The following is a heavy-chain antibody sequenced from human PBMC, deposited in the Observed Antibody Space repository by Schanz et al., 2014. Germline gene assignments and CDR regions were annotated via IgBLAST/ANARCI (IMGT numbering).Heavy chain of an antibody. J-gene: IGHJ6*02. CDR2: LSGSGGST. CDR1: GFTFSSYS. CDR3: AKGMGYCSGGTCYDYYYYGLDV. V-gene: IGHV3-23*04. D-gene: IGHD2-15*01. Sequence: EGQLAESGGGLVQPGGSLRLSCAASGFTFSSYSMNWVRQAPGKGLEWVSALSGSGGSTYYADSVKGRFTISRDNSKNTLYLQMNSLSADDTAVFYCAKGMGYCSGGTCYDYYYYGLDVWGQGTTVTVSS.